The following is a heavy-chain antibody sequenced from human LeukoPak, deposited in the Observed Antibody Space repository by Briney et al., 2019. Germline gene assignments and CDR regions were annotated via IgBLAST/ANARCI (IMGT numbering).Heavy chain of an antibody. CDR3: TGGVESGNYLHY. Sequence: GGSLRLSCAASGFIFSNAKMSWVRQAPGKGLEWVGRIKSKTDGGTTDYAAPVKGRFTISRDDSKNTLYLQMITLETEDTAVYYCTGGVESGNYLHYWGQGTLVTVSS. CDR2: IKSKTDGGTT. V-gene: IGHV3-15*01. D-gene: IGHD3-3*01. CDR1: GFIFSNAK. J-gene: IGHJ4*02.